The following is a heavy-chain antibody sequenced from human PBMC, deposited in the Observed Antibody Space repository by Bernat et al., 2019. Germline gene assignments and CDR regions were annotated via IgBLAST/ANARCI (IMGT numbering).Heavy chain of an antibody. V-gene: IGHV4-39*01. CDR1: GGSISSSSYY. CDR3: ARRTRDGSLDRSFDY. Sequence: QLQLQESGPGLVKPSETLSLTCTVSGGSISSSSYYWGWIRQPPGKGLDWIGSFYYGGSTYYSPSLQSRVTISVDTSKNQFSLRLSSVTAADTAVYYCARRTRDGSLDRSFDYWGQGTLVTVSS. CDR2: FYYGGST. D-gene: IGHD5-24*01. J-gene: IGHJ4*02.